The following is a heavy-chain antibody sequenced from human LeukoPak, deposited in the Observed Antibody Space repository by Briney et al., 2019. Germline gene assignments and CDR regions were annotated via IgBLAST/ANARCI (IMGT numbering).Heavy chain of an antibody. V-gene: IGHV3-23*01. Sequence: PGGSLRLSCAASGFTFSSYAMSWVRQAPGKGLEWVSAISGSGGSTYYADSVKGRFTISRDNSKNTLYLQMNSLRAEDTAVYYCAKRGYYDSSGSMTFDYWGQGILVTVSS. CDR2: ISGSGGST. J-gene: IGHJ4*02. CDR3: AKRGYYDSSGSMTFDY. D-gene: IGHD3-22*01. CDR1: GFTFSSYA.